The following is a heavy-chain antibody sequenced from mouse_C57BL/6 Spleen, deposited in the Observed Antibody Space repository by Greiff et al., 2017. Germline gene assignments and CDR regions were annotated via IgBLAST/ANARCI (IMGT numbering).Heavy chain of an antibody. CDR1: GYAFSSYW. V-gene: IGHV1-80*01. J-gene: IGHJ3*01. Sequence: QVQLKESGAELVKPGASVKISCKASGYAFSSYWMNWVKQRPGKGLEWIGQIYPGDGDTNYNGKFKGKATLTADKSSSTAYMQLSSLTSEDSAVYFWARSAWFAYWGQGTLVTVSA. CDR2: IYPGDGDT. CDR3: ARSAWFAY.